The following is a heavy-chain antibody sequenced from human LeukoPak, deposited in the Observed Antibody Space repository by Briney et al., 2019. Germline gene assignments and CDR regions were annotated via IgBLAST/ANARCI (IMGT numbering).Heavy chain of an antibody. Sequence: SQTLSLTCTVSGGSISSGSYYWSWIRQPAGKGLEWFGRIYTSGSTNYNPSLKSRVAISVDTSKNQFSLKLSSVTAADTAVYYCARKVGWGRVEGRSDPWGQGTLVTVSS. J-gene: IGHJ5*02. CDR3: ARKVGWGRVEGRSDP. CDR2: IYTSGST. V-gene: IGHV4-61*02. CDR1: GGSISSGSYY. D-gene: IGHD5-24*01.